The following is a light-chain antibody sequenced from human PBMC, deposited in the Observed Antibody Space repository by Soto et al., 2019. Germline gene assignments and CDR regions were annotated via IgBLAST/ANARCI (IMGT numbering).Light chain of an antibody. Sequence: EIVLTQSPCTLSFSPWETSALSFMARQTIGRNYLAWYQQKPGQAPRLLIFGTLTRATGIPDRFSGSGSGTDFTLTISSLEPEDFAVYYCQQRSNWPPLTFGGGTKVDI. J-gene: IGKJ4*01. CDR3: QQRSNWPPLT. CDR1: QTIGRNY. CDR2: GTL. V-gene: IGKV3D-20*02.